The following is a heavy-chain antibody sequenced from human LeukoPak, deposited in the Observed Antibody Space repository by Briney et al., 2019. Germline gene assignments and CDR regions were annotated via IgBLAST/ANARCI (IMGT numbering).Heavy chain of an antibody. CDR1: GFTFSTYT. CDR3: ARDEVYGEQYYFGY. Sequence: GGSLRLSCAASGFTFSTYTMNWVRQAPGKGLEWVSSISSSSTYIYYADSVKGRFTISRDSAKNSLYLQMNSLRAEDTAVYYCARDEVYGEQYYFGYWGQGTLVTVSS. D-gene: IGHD4/OR15-4a*01. CDR2: ISSSSTYI. V-gene: IGHV3-21*01. J-gene: IGHJ4*02.